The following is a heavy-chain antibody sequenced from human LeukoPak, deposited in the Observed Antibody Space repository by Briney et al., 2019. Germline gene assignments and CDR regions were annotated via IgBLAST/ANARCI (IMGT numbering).Heavy chain of an antibody. D-gene: IGHD5-18*01. CDR3: ARAHDTAMDP. V-gene: IGHV4-34*01. CDR1: GGSFSGYY. Sequence: SETLSLTCAVYGGSFSGYYWSWIRQPPGKGLEWIGEINHSGRTKYNPSLKSRVTISVDTSKNQFSLKMSSVTAADTAVYYCARAHDTAMDPWGQGTLVTVSS. CDR2: INHSGRT. J-gene: IGHJ5*02.